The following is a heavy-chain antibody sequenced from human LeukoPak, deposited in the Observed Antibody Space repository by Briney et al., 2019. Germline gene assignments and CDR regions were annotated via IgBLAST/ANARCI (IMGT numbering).Heavy chain of an antibody. V-gene: IGHV3-30*02. CDR1: GFTFSSYG. Sequence: GGSLRLSCAASGFTFSSYGMHWVRQAPGKGLEWVAFIRYDGSNKYYADSVKGRLTISRDNSKNTLYLQMNSLRAEDTAVYYCAKDSSYYYDSSGPGDWGQGTLVTVSS. J-gene: IGHJ4*02. CDR2: IRYDGSNK. CDR3: AKDSSYYYDSSGPGD. D-gene: IGHD3-22*01.